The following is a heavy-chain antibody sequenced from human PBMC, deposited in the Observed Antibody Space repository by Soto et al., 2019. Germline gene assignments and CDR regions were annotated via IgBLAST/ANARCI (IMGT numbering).Heavy chain of an antibody. V-gene: IGHV1-8*01. CDR1: GYTSTSSD. CDR3: AVTGGSESIDAFDI. J-gene: IGHJ3*02. D-gene: IGHD3-10*01. Sequence: QVQLVQSGAEVKKPGASVKVSCTASGYTSTSSDINWVRQATGPGHEWMGWMNPNSGNTGYVQKFQGRVTMTRNTSTNTDYMELRGLRPEDTAVYYCAVTGGSESIDAFDIWGQGTLVTVSS. CDR2: MNPNSGNT.